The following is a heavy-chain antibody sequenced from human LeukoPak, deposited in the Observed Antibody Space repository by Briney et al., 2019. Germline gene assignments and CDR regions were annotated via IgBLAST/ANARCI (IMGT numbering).Heavy chain of an antibody. CDR1: GFTFGDYA. V-gene: IGHV3-66*02. J-gene: IGHJ3*02. CDR3: AREKQIAAAIPDAFDI. Sequence: GGSLRLSCTASGFTFGDYAMSWVRQAPGKGLEWVSVIYSGGSTYYADSVKGRSTISRDNFKNTLYLQMNSLRAEDTAVYYCAREKQIAAAIPDAFDIWGQGTMVTVSS. D-gene: IGHD6-13*01. CDR2: IYSGGST.